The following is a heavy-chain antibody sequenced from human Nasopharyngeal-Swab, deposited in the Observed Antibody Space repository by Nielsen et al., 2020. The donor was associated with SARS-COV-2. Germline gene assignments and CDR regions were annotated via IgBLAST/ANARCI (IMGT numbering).Heavy chain of an antibody. D-gene: IGHD4-17*01. V-gene: IGHV3-15*01. CDR3: TTDLHDYGDYDY. CDR2: IKSKTDGGTT. Sequence: GGSLRLSCAASGFTFSSYWMSWVRQAPGKGLGWVGRIKSKTDGGTTDYAAPVKGRFTISRDDSKNTLYLQMNSLKTEDTAVYYCTTDLHDYGDYDYWGQGTLVTVSS. J-gene: IGHJ4*02. CDR1: GFTFSSYW.